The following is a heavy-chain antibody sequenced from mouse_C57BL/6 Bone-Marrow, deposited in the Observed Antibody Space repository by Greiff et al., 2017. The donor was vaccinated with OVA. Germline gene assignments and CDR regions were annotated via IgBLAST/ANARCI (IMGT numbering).Heavy chain of an antibody. CDR3: ARCPYYYGSSYFDY. CDR1: GYTFTSYW. CDR2: SDPNSGGT. V-gene: IGHV1-72*01. Sequence: QVQLQQPGAELVKPGASVKLSCKASGYTFTSYWMHWVKQRPGRGLEWIGRSDPNSGGTKYNEKFKSKATLTVDKPSSTAYMQLSSLTSEDSAVYYCARCPYYYGSSYFDYWGQGTTLTVSS. D-gene: IGHD1-1*01. J-gene: IGHJ2*01.